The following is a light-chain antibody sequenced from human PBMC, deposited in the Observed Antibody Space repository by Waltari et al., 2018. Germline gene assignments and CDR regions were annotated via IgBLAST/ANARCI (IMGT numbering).Light chain of an antibody. J-gene: IGLJ2*01. V-gene: IGLV6-57*04. CDR2: EDN. Sequence: NFMLTQPHSVSESPGKTLTISCTRSSGSIASNSVQWYQQRPGRAPITVIYEDNERPSGVPDRFSGSIDSSSNSASLTISGLKTEDEADYYCQSYNSSNVIFGGGTKLTVL. CDR1: SGSIASNS. CDR3: QSYNSSNVI.